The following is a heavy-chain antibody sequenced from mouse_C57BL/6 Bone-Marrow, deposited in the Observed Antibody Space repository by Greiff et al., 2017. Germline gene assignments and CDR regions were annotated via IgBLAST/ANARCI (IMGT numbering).Heavy chain of an antibody. D-gene: IGHD3-2*02. CDR1: GYTFTSYW. J-gene: IGHJ4*01. Sequence: QVQLQQPGAELVKPGASVKLSCKASGYTFTSYWMQWVKQRPGQGLEWIGEIDPSGSYTNYNQKFKGKATLTVDTSSSTAYMQLSSLTSEDSAVYYCARQLRPYYYAMDYWGQGTSVTVSS. V-gene: IGHV1-50*01. CDR2: IDPSGSYT. CDR3: ARQLRPYYYAMDY.